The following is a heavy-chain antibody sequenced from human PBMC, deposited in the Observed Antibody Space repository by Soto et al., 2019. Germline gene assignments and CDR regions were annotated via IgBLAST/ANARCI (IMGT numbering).Heavy chain of an antibody. J-gene: IGHJ6*03. D-gene: IGHD5-12*01. Sequence: SETLSLTCTVSGGSISSSSYYWGWIRQSPGKGLEWIGSFYYSGSTYYSPSLRSRVTISGDTSRKQISLRLSSVTAADTAVYYCTRISVASRYMDVWGKGTTVTVSS. V-gene: IGHV4-39*01. CDR2: FYYSGST. CDR1: GGSISSSSYY. CDR3: TRISVASRYMDV.